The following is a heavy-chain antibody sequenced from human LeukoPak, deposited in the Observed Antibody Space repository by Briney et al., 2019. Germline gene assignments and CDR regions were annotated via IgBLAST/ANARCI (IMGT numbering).Heavy chain of an antibody. CDR1: GGSISSYY. CDR2: IYTSGST. D-gene: IGHD3-22*01. CDR3: ARTYHYDSISYYFDY. Sequence: SETLSLTCTVSGGSISSYYWSWIRQPAGKGLEWIGRIYTSGSTNYNPSLKSRVTMSVDTSKNQFSLKLSSVTAADTAVYYCARTYHYDSISYYFDYWGQGTLVTVSS. J-gene: IGHJ4*02. V-gene: IGHV4-4*07.